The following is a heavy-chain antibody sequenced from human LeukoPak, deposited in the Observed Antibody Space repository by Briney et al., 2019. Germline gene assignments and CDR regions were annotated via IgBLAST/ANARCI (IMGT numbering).Heavy chain of an antibody. CDR3: TTDAVLSEGFDY. D-gene: IGHD3-16*02. Sequence: AGGSLRLSCAASGFTFSNAWMSWVRQAPGKGLEWVGRIKSKTDGGTTDYAAPVKGRFTISRDDSKNTLYLQMNSLKTEDTAVYYCTTDAVLSEGFDYWGQGTLVTVSS. CDR1: GFTFSNAW. V-gene: IGHV3-15*01. J-gene: IGHJ4*02. CDR2: IKSKTDGGTT.